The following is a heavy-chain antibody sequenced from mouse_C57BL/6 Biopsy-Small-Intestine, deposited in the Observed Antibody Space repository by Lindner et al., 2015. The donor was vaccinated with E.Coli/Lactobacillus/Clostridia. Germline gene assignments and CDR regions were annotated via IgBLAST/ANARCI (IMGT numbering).Heavy chain of an antibody. J-gene: IGHJ2*01. CDR2: INPSSGYT. CDR1: GYILTSYW. D-gene: IGHD4-1*01. CDR3: ARWRGWDNYFDY. V-gene: IGHV1-7*01. Sequence: VQLQESGAELAKPGASVKLSCKASGYILTSYWMHWVKQRPGQGLEWIGYINPSSGYTKYHQKFKDKATLTADKSSSTAYMQLSSLTSEDSAVYFCARWRGWDNYFDYWGQGTTLTVSS.